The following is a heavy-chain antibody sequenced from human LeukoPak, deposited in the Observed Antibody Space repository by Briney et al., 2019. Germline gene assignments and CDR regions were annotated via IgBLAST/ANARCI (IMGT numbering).Heavy chain of an antibody. CDR2: ISYDGSNK. Sequence: GGSLRLSCAASGFTFSSYGMHWVRQAPGRGLEWVAVISYDGSNKYYADSVKGRFTISRDNSKNTLYLQMNSLRAEDTAVYYCAKDRGYLLSYYYYYGMDVWGQGTTVTVSS. CDR3: AKDRGYLLSYYYYYGMDV. J-gene: IGHJ6*02. D-gene: IGHD2-15*01. V-gene: IGHV3-30*18. CDR1: GFTFSSYG.